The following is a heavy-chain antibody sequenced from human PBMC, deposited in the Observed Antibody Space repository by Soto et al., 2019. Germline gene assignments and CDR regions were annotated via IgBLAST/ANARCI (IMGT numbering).Heavy chain of an antibody. CDR3: ARARFLEWSPSVMDV. V-gene: IGHV1-69*01. D-gene: IGHD3-3*01. Sequence: QVQLVQSGAEVKKPGSSVKVSCKSSGGTFSSYAISWVRQAPGQGLEWMGGIIPIFGTANYEQKFQGRVTIAADDSTSTAYMELSSLRSEDTAVYYCARARFLEWSPSVMDVWGQGTTVTVSS. J-gene: IGHJ6*02. CDR2: IIPIFGTA. CDR1: GGTFSSYA.